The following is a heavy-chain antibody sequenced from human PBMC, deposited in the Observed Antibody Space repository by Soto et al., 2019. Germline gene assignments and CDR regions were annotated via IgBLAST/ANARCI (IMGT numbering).Heavy chain of an antibody. J-gene: IGHJ5*02. V-gene: IGHV1-18*01. Sequence: ASVKVSCKASGYTFTSYGISWVRQAPGQGLEWMGWISAYNGNTNYAQELQGRVTMTTDTSTSTAYMELRSLRSDDTAVYYCAREPLGYSSSWYWFDPWGQGTLVTVSS. D-gene: IGHD6-13*01. CDR1: GYTFTSYG. CDR2: ISAYNGNT. CDR3: AREPLGYSSSWYWFDP.